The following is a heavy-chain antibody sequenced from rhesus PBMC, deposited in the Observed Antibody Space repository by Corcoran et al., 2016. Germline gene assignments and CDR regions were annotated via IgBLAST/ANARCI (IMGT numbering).Heavy chain of an antibody. CDR1: GFTFSSYA. CDR2: VGPGGDT. Sequence: EVQLVESGGGLVQPGGSLRLSCAASGFTFSSYAMQWVHQAPGKGLEWVSAVGPGGDTYYADAVKGSFTISRDNAKNSLYLQMNSRRAEDTAVYYCARGIITPYFDYCGQGVLVTVSS. J-gene: IGHJ4*01. CDR3: ARGIITPYFDY. V-gene: IGHV3-72*01. D-gene: IGHD1-26*01.